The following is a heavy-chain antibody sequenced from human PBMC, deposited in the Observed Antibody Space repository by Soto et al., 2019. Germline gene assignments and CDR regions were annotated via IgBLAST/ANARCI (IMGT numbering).Heavy chain of an antibody. CDR2: INPNSGGT. CDR1: GYTFTGYY. D-gene: IGHD2-15*01. J-gene: IGHJ4*02. Sequence: GASVKVSCKASGYTFTGYYMHWVRQAPGQGLEWMGWINPNSGGTNYAQKFQGRVTMTRDTSISTAYMELSRLRSDDTAVYYCAREAGYCSGGSCLYYWGQGTLVTVSS. V-gene: IGHV1-2*02. CDR3: AREAGYCSGGSCLYY.